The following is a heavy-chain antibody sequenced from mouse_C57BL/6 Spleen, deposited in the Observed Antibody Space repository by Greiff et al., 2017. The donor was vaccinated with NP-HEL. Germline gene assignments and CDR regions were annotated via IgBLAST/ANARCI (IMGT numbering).Heavy chain of an antibody. CDR3: ASSGSKGYAMDY. J-gene: IGHJ4*01. V-gene: IGHV1-80*01. CDR1: GYAFSSYW. D-gene: IGHD1-1*01. CDR2: IYPGDGDT. Sequence: VQLQQSGAELVKPGASVKISCKASGYAFSSYWMNWVKQRPGKGLEWIGQIYPGDGDTNYHGKFKGKATLTADKSSSTAYMQLSSLTSEDSAVYFCASSGSKGYAMDYWGQGTSVTVSS.